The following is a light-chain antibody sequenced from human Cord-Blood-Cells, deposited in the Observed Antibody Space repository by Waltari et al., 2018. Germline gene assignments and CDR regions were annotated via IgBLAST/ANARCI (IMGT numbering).Light chain of an antibody. Sequence: EIVMTQSPATLSVSPGERATLPCRASQSVSSNLAWYQQKPGQAPRLLIYGASTWATGIPARFSGSGSGTEFTLTISSLQSEDFAVYYWQQYNNWPPGSFGQGTKLEIK. CDR2: GAS. CDR3: QQYNNWPPGS. J-gene: IGKJ2*03. CDR1: QSVSSN. V-gene: IGKV3-15*01.